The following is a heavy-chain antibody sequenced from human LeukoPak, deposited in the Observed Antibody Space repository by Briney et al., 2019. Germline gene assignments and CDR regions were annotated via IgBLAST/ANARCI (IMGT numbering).Heavy chain of an antibody. CDR2: IYYSGST. V-gene: IGHV4-39*01. D-gene: IGHD2-15*01. CDR3: AGQTLLPVY. Sequence: SETLSLTCAVSGGSISSSSYYWGWIRQPPGKGLEWIGSIYYSGSTYYNPSLKSRVTISVDTSKNQSSLKLSSVTAADTAVYYCAGQTLLPVYWGQGTLVTVSS. J-gene: IGHJ4*02. CDR1: GGSISSSSYY.